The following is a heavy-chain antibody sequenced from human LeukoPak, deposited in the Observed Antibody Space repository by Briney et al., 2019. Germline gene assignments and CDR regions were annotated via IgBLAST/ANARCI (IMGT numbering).Heavy chain of an antibody. CDR3: ARGTAMVRYYYGMDV. CDR1: GGSLSSGGYY. J-gene: IGHJ6*02. V-gene: IGHV4-31*03. CDR2: IYYSGST. Sequence: SETLSLTCTASGGSLSSGGYYWSWIRQHPGKGLEWIGYIYYSGSTYYNPSLKGRVTISVDTSKNQFSLKLSSVTAADTAVYYCARGTAMVRYYYGMDVWGQGTTVTVSS. D-gene: IGHD5-18*01.